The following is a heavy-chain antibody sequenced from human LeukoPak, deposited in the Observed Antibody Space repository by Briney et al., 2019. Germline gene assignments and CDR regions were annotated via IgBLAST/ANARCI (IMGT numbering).Heavy chain of an antibody. CDR3: AASSGWYYYYYGMDV. CDR1: GGSFNGYY. J-gene: IGHJ6*02. CDR2: INHSGST. Sequence: SETLSLTCAVYGGSFNGYYWSWIRQPPGKGLEWIGEINHSGSTNYNPSLKSRVTISVDTSKNQFSLKLSSVTAADTAVYYCAASSGWYYYYYGMDVWGQGTTVTVSS. D-gene: IGHD6-19*01. V-gene: IGHV4-34*01.